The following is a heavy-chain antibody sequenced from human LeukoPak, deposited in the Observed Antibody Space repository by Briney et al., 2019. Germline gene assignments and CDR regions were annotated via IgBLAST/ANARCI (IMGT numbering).Heavy chain of an antibody. CDR3: ARLHSSGWYTDY. CDR2: SRNKANSYTT. CDR1: GFTFSDHY. D-gene: IGHD6-19*01. Sequence: GGSLRLSCAASGFTFSDHYMDCVRQAPGKGLEWVGRSRNKANSYTTEYAASVKGRFTISRDDSKNSLYLQMNSLKTEDTAVYYCARLHSSGWYTDYWGQGTLVTVSS. J-gene: IGHJ4*02. V-gene: IGHV3-72*01.